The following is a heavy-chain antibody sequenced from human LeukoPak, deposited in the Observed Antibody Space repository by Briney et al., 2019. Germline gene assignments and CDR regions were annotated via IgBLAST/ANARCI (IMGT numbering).Heavy chain of an antibody. CDR3: ARGYCSSTSCYEFDY. D-gene: IGHD2-2*01. CDR2: IYTSGST. Sequence: SETLSLTCTVSGGSISSYYWSWIRQPAGKGLEWIGRIYTSGSTNYNPSLKSRVTMPVDTSKNQFSLKLSSVTAADTAVYYCARGYCSSTSCYEFDYWGQGTLVTVSS. V-gene: IGHV4-4*07. CDR1: GGSISSYY. J-gene: IGHJ4*02.